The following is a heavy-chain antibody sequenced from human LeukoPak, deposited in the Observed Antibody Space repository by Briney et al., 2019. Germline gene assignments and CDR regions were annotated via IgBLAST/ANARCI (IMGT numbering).Heavy chain of an antibody. CDR3: ARDRQTSCTSATCSFDHFDY. D-gene: IGHD2-2*01. V-gene: IGHV3-74*01. J-gene: IGHJ4*02. Sequence: PGGSLRLSCAASGFTFSSYWMHWVRQAPGKGLVWVSRINSDGSSTSYADSVKGRFTISRDNAKNSLYLQMNNLGTEDTAVYYCARDRQTSCTSATCSFDHFDYWGQGTLVTVSS. CDR2: INSDGSST. CDR1: GFTFSSYW.